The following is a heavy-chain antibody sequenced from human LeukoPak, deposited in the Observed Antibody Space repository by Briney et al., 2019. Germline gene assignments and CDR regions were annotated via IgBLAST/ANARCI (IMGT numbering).Heavy chain of an antibody. J-gene: IGHJ4*02. D-gene: IGHD3-22*01. V-gene: IGHV1-46*01. Sequence: ASVKVSCKTSGYTFTNYYVHWVRQAPGQGLEWMGIINPSGGSTSYALQFQDRVTMTRDTSTNTVYMELSSLRSEDTAVYYCARGFYYDSSDYYPYYFDYWGQGILVTVSS. CDR1: GYTFTNYY. CDR2: INPSGGST. CDR3: ARGFYYDSSDYYPYYFDY.